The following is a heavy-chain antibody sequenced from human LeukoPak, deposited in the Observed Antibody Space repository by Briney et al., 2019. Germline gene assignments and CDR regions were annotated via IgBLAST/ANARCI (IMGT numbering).Heavy chain of an antibody. V-gene: IGHV3-23*01. D-gene: IGHD6-19*01. J-gene: IGHJ4*02. CDR1: GFIFSSHG. CDR3: TTTRPYGTTWAGAFED. CDR2: VTSRSPT. Sequence: GGSLRLSCVASGFIFSSHGMSWVRQAPGKGLEWVSTVTSRSPTHYTDSVKGRFITSRDSSKNTLFLQMNSLRAEDTALYYCTTTRPYGTTWAGAFEDWGQGTPVTVSS.